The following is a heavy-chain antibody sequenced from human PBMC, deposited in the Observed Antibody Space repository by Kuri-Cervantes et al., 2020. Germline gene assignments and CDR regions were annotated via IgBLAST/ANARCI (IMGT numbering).Heavy chain of an antibody. D-gene: IGHD6-19*01. CDR3: ARGGAVAVYYWYFDL. Sequence: SETLSLTCAVSGYSISSSNWWGWIRQPPGKGLEWIGYIYYSGSTYYNPSLKSRVSMSVDTSKNQFSLKLSSVTAADTAVYYCARGGAVAVYYWYFDLWGRGTLVTVSS. J-gene: IGHJ2*01. V-gene: IGHV4-28*03. CDR1: GYSISSSNW. CDR2: IYYSGST.